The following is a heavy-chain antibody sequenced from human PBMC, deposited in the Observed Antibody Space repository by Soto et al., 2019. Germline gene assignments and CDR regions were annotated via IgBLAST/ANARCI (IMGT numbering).Heavy chain of an antibody. D-gene: IGHD6-13*01. CDR1: GFTFSSYA. CDR2: ISYDGSNK. J-gene: IGHJ4*02. Sequence: QVQLVESGGGVVQPGRSLRLSCAASGFTFSSYAMHWVRQAPGKGLEWVAVISYDGSNKYYADSVKGRFTISRDNSKNTLYLQMNSLRAEDTAVYHCARDGTYWGQGTLVTVSS. V-gene: IGHV3-30-3*01. CDR3: ARDGTY.